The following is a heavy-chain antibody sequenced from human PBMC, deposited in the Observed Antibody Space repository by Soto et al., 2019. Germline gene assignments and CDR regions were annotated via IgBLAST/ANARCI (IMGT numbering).Heavy chain of an antibody. CDR3: VRVIGAFDI. Sequence: QVQLVQSEAEVKKPGSSVKVSCKASGGSFSSYTISWVRQAPGQGLEWMGRIIPILGIPNYAQKFQGRVTITADKSTSTAHMELSSLRSEDTAVYYCVRVIGAFDIWGQGTMVIVSS. J-gene: IGHJ3*02. CDR1: GGSFSSYT. CDR2: IIPILGIP. V-gene: IGHV1-69*02. D-gene: IGHD3-10*01.